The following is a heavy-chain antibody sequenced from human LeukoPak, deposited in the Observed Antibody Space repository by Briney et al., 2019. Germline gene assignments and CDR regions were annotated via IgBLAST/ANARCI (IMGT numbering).Heavy chain of an antibody. CDR3: AKVRYCSGVNCYPDDN. Sequence: GGSLRLSCTASGFTLSNFAMHWVRQSPDKGLQYVSAISTNGSRTFYADSVKGRFIISRDNSKNTLYLQMGSLRGEDTAVYYCAKVRYCSGVNCYPDDNWGQGTLVTVSS. CDR2: ISTNGSRT. D-gene: IGHD2-15*01. V-gene: IGHV3-64*02. CDR1: GFTLSNFA. J-gene: IGHJ4*02.